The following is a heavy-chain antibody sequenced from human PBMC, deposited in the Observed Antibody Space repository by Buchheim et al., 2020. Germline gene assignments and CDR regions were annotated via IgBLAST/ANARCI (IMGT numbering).Heavy chain of an antibody. J-gene: IGHJ6*02. Sequence: QVQLVESGGGVVQPGRSLRLSCAASGFTFSSYGMHWVRQAPGKGLEWVAVMSFDGSNKYYADSVKGRFTISRDNSKNKLYLQMNSLRAEDTAVYFCAKVHYDFWNGYYRSYGMDVWGQGTT. CDR3: AKVHYDFWNGYYRSYGMDV. V-gene: IGHV3-30*18. D-gene: IGHD3-3*01. CDR1: GFTFSSYG. CDR2: MSFDGSNK.